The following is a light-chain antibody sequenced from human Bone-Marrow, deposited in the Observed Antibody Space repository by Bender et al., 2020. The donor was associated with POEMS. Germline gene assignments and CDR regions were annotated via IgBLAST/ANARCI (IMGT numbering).Light chain of an antibody. V-gene: IGLV2-14*02. CDR3: SSYRLATNWV. CDR2: EDT. CDR1: SSDVGNYNP. Sequence: QSALTQPASVSGSPGQSITISCTGTSSDVGNYNPVSWYQQHPGKAPKLMIYEDTKRPSGVSNRFSGSKSGNTASLTISGLQAEDEADYYCSSYRLATNWVFGGGTKVTVL. J-gene: IGLJ3*02.